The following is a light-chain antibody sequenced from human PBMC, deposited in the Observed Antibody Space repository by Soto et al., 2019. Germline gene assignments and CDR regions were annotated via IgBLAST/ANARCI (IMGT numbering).Light chain of an antibody. V-gene: IGLV1-47*01. J-gene: IGLJ2*01. CDR1: SSNIGINY. Sequence: QSVLTQPPSTSGTPGQRVTISCSGSSSNIGINYVYWYQQFPGTAPKLLIQRNNQRPSGVPDRFSGSRSGTSASLAISGLRSEDEAEYYCAAWDDSLSGLVFGGGTKGTVL. CDR2: RNN. CDR3: AAWDDSLSGLV.